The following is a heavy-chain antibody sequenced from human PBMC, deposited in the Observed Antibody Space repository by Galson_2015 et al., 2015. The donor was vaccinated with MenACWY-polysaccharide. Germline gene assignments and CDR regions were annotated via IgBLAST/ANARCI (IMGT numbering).Heavy chain of an antibody. J-gene: IGHJ4*02. CDR2: ISSRGSTI. CDR1: GFTFSDYY. CDR3: VRRLTSRCFDY. Sequence: SLRLSCAASGFTFSDYYMSWIRQAPGKGLEWVPYISSRGSTISYADSVKGRFTISRDNAQNSLYLQVNSLRAEDTAMYYCVRRLTSRCFDYWGQGTLITVSS. V-gene: IGHV3-11*01. D-gene: IGHD2-8*01.